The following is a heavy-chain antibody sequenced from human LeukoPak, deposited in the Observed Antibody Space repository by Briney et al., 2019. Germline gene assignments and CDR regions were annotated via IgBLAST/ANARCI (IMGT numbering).Heavy chain of an antibody. CDR1: GGTFSSYT. V-gene: IGHV1-69*01. D-gene: IGHD6-6*01. CDR2: IIPIFGTA. J-gene: IGHJ6*02. CDR3: ARGRYSSSINSMDV. Sequence: ASVKVSCKASGGTFSSYTISWVRQAPGQGLEWMGGIIPIFGTANYAQKFQGRVTITADESTSTAYMELSSLRSENTAVYYCARGRYSSSINSMDVWGQGTTVTVSS.